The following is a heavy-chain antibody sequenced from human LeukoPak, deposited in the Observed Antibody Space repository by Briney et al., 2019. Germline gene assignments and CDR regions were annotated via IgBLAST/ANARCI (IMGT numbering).Heavy chain of an antibody. D-gene: IGHD6-13*01. CDR2: ISYDGSNK. CDR3: ARDLGLDSRLGPFGY. Sequence: PGRSLRLSCAASGFTFSSYAMHWVRQAPGKGLEWVADISYDGSNKYYADSVKGRFTISRDNSKNTLYLQMNSLRAVDTAVYYCARDLGLDSRLGPFGYWGQGTLVTVSS. J-gene: IGHJ4*02. CDR1: GFTFSSYA. V-gene: IGHV3-30-3*01.